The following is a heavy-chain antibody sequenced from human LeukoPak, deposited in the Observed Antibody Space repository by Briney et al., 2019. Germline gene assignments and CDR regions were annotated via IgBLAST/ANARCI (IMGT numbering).Heavy chain of an antibody. CDR2: IYYSGST. CDR1: GGSISSYY. V-gene: IGHV4-59*01. D-gene: IGHD3-3*01. J-gene: IGHJ5*02. Sequence: SETLSLTCTVSGGSISSYYWSWIRQPPGKGLEWIGYIYYSGSTNYNPSLKSRVTISVDTSKNQFSLKLSSVTAADTAVYYCARVSPYYDFWSGYFGWFDPWAREPWSPSPQ. CDR3: ARVSPYYDFWSGYFGWFDP.